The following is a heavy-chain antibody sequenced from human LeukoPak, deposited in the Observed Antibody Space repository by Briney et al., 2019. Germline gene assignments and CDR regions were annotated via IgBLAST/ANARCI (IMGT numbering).Heavy chain of an antibody. V-gene: IGHV4-4*07. CDR2: ISTSGST. CDR3: ARVNSSGSFHDY. D-gene: IGHD3-22*01. Sequence: PSETLSLTCTVSGGSISSYYWSWIRQPPGKGLEWIGRISTSGSTNYNPSLTSRVTMSVDQSKNQFSLNLNSVTAADTAVYFCARVNSSGSFHDYWGQGARVTVSS. J-gene: IGHJ4*02. CDR1: GGSISSYY.